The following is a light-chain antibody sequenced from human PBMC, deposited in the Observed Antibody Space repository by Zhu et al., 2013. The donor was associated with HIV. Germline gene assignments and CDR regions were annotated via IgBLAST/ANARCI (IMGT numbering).Light chain of an antibody. V-gene: IGKV1-12*01. CDR2: AAS. J-gene: IGKJ3*01. CDR3: QQANSLPRT. Sequence: DIQMTQSPSSVSASVGDRVTITCRASQDIDRYLAWYQQTPGKAPTLLVYAASTTQSGVPSRFSGSGSGTDFTLTISSLQPEDFATYYCQQANSLPRTFGPGTKVGYQT. CDR1: QDIDRY.